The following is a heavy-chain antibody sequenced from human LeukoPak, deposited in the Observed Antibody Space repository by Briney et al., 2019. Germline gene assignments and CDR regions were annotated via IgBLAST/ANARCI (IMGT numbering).Heavy chain of an antibody. CDR1: GFTFSSYG. V-gene: IGHV3-33*01. CDR2: IWYDGGNK. D-gene: IGHD6-13*01. CDR3: ARDGSSSWYVFRWFDP. Sequence: PGGSLRLSCAASGFTFSSYGMHWVRQAPGKGLEWVAVIWYDGGNKYYADSVKGRFTISRDNSKNTLYLQMNSLRAEDTAVYYCARDGSSSWYVFRWFDPWGQGTLVTVSS. J-gene: IGHJ5*02.